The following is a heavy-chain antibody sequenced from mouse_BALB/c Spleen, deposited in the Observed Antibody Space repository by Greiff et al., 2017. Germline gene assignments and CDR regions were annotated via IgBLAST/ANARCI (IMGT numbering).Heavy chain of an antibody. D-gene: IGHD2-1*01. J-gene: IGHJ2*01. Sequence: DLVKPGASVKLSCKASGYTFTSYWINWIKQRPGQGLEWIGRIAPGSGSTYYNEMFKGKATLTVDTSSSTAYIQLSSLSSEDSAVYFWARSDYGNVRPYFDYWGQGTTLTVSS. CDR1: GYTFTSYW. V-gene: IGHV1S41*01. CDR3: ARSDYGNVRPYFDY. CDR2: IAPGSGST.